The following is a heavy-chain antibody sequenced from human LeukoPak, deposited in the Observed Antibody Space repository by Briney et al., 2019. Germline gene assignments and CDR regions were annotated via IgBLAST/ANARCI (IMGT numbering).Heavy chain of an antibody. CDR3: ARGHQPDYYDSSGYDY. J-gene: IGHJ4*02. CDR2: INHSGST. Sequence: SETLSLTCAVYGGSFSGYYWSWIRQPPGKGLEWIGEINHSGSTNYNPSLKSRVTISVDTSKNQFSLKLSSVTAADTAVYYCARGHQPDYYDSSGYDYWGQGTLVTVSS. D-gene: IGHD3-22*01. V-gene: IGHV4-34*01. CDR1: GGSFSGYY.